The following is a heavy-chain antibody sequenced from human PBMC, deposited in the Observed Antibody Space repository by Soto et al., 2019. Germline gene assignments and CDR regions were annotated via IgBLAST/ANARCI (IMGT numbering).Heavy chain of an antibody. CDR3: ARSIVVVAALDY. J-gene: IGHJ4*02. CDR1: GYTFTSYA. D-gene: IGHD2-21*02. Sequence: QVKLVQSGAEEKKPGASVKVSCKASGYTFTSYAMHWVRQAPGQRLEWMGWINAGNDNTKYSQKFQGRVTITRDTSASTAYMELSSLRSEDTAVYYCARSIVVVAALDYWGQGTMVTVSS. V-gene: IGHV1-3*05. CDR2: INAGNDNT.